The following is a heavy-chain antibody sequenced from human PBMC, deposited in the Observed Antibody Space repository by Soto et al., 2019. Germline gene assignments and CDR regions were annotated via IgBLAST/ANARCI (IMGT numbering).Heavy chain of an antibody. CDR1: GFSLTTSGVG. D-gene: IGHD6-19*01. CDR2: IYWDDDK. J-gene: IGHJ5*02. CDR3: PHSGYLSSGWQWVWFDP. V-gene: IGHV2-5*02. Sequence: QITLKESGPTLVKPTQTLTLTCTFSGFSLTTSGVGVGWIRQPPGKALEWLALIYWDDDKRYSPSLQSRLTITKDTSKNQVVLTMTNVDPVDTATYSCPHSGYLSSGWQWVWFDPWGQGTLVTVSS.